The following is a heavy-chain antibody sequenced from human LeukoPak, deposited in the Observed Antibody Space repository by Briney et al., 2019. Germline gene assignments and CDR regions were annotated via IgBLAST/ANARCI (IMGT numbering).Heavy chain of an antibody. D-gene: IGHD3-10*01. Sequence: GGSLRLSCAASGFTFSSYWMSWVRQAPGKGLEWVANIKQDGSEKYYVDSVKGRFTISRDNAKNSLYLQMNSLRAEDTAVYYCAREGEYGSGPGHLGYYYYGMDVWGQGTTVTVSS. CDR3: AREGEYGSGPGHLGYYYYGMDV. V-gene: IGHV3-7*01. CDR1: GFTFSSYW. CDR2: IKQDGSEK. J-gene: IGHJ6*02.